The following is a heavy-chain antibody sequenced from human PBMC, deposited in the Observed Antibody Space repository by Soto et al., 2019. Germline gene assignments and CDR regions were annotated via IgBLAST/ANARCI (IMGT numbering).Heavy chain of an antibody. D-gene: IGHD2-15*01. CDR2: ISAYNGNT. CDR3: ARDRLPGRYCSGGSCYTDWFDP. J-gene: IGHJ5*02. Sequence: ASVKVSCKASGYTFTNYGINWVRQARGQGLEWMGWISAYNGNTNYAQKLQGRVTMTTDTSTSTAYMELRSLRSDDTAVYYCARDRLPGRYCSGGSCYTDWFDPWGQGTLVTVSS. CDR1: GYTFTNYG. V-gene: IGHV1-18*01.